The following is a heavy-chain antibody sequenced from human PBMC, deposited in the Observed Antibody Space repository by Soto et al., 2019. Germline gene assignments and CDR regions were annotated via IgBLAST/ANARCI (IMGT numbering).Heavy chain of an antibody. CDR1: GYTFTSYG. V-gene: IGHV1-18*01. J-gene: IGHJ6*02. Sequence: GASVKVSCKASGYTFTSYGISWMRQAPGQGLEWMGWISAYNGNTNYAQKLQGRVTMTTDTSTSTAYMELRSLRSDDTAVYYCARDSLVGIQLWFPLYGMDVWGQGTTVTVSS. D-gene: IGHD5-18*01. CDR2: ISAYNGNT. CDR3: ARDSLVGIQLWFPLYGMDV.